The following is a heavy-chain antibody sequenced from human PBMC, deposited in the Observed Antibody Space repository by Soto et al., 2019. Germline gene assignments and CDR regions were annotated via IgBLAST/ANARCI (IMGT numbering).Heavy chain of an antibody. Sequence: ASVKVSCKASGYTFTSYDINWVRQATGQGLEWMGWMNPNSGNTGYAQKFQGRVTMTRNTSISTAYMELSSLRSEDTAVYYCARDGGLVATFLSYYYYGMDVWGQGTTVTVSS. CDR1: GYTFTSYD. J-gene: IGHJ6*02. D-gene: IGHD5-12*01. CDR2: MNPNSGNT. V-gene: IGHV1-8*01. CDR3: ARDGGLVATFLSYYYYGMDV.